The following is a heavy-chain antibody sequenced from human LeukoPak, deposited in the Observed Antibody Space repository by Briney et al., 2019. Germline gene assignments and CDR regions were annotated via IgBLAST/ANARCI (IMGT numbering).Heavy chain of an antibody. J-gene: IGHJ5*02. CDR3: ARAPGYYYDSSGYYKRNRLYNWFGP. D-gene: IGHD3-22*01. CDR1: GGSFSGYY. CDR2: INHSGST. V-gene: IGHV4-34*01. Sequence: PSETLSLTCAVYGGSFSGYYWSWIRQPPGKGLEWIGEINHSGSTNYNPSLKSRVTISVDTSKNQFSLKLSSVTAADTAVYYCARAPGYYYDSSGYYKRNRLYNWFGPWGQGTLVTVSS.